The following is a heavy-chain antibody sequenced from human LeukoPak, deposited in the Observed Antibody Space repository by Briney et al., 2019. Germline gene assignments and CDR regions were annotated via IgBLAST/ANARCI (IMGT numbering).Heavy chain of an antibody. CDR2: IRYDGSNK. Sequence: GGSLSLSCAASGFTFSSYGMPWVRQAPGKGLEWVAFIRYDGSNKYYADSVKGRFTISRDNSKNTLYLQMNSLRAEDTAVYYCAKDDIVVVPAALGTYYYYGMDVWGQGTTVTVSS. CDR1: GFTFSSYG. CDR3: AKDDIVVVPAALGTYYYYGMDV. D-gene: IGHD2-2*01. V-gene: IGHV3-30*02. J-gene: IGHJ6*02.